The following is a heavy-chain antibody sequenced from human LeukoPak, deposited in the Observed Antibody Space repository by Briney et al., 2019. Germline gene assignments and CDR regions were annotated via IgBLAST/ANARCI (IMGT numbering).Heavy chain of an antibody. CDR3: AKDLVPAAAGTEFDY. V-gene: IGHV3-11*01. D-gene: IGHD6-13*01. CDR1: GFTFSDYY. CDR2: ISSSGSTI. J-gene: IGHJ4*02. Sequence: GGSPRLSCAASGFTFSDYYMSWIRQAPGKGLEWVSYISSSGSTIYYADSVKGRFTISRDNAKNSLYLQMNSLRAEDTAVYYCAKDLVPAAAGTEFDYWGQGTLVTVSA.